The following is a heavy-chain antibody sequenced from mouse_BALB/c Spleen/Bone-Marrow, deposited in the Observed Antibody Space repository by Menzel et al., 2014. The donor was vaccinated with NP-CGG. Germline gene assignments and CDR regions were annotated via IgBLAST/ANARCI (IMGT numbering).Heavy chain of an antibody. Sequence: EVKLVESGAELVKPGASVKLSCTGSGFNIKDTYMHWVKQRPEQGLEWIGRIDPANGNTKYDPKFQGKATITADTSSNTAYLQLSSLTSEDTAVYYCASYYRYSFDYWGQGTTLTVPS. D-gene: IGHD2-14*01. V-gene: IGHV14-3*02. CDR3: ASYYRYSFDY. CDR1: GFNIKDTY. CDR2: IDPANGNT. J-gene: IGHJ2*01.